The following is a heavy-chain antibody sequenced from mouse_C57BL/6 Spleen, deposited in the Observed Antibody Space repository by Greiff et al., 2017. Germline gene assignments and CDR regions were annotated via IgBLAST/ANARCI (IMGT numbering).Heavy chain of an antibody. CDR1: GFNIKDYY. D-gene: IGHD1-1*01. Sequence: EVKLLESGAELVKPGASVKLSCTASGFNIKDYYMHWVKQRTEQGLEWIGRIDPEDGETKYAPKFQGKATITADTSSNTAYLQLSSLTSEDTAVYYCAGSSHFTSYFDYWGQGTTLTVSS. J-gene: IGHJ2*01. V-gene: IGHV14-2*01. CDR2: IDPEDGET. CDR3: AGSSHFTSYFDY.